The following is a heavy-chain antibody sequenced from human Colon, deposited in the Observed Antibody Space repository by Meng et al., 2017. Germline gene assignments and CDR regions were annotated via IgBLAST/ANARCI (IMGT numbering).Heavy chain of an antibody. Sequence: QWQRRESGPRLWKPSHTLSLTCTVSGGSISSGGFYWSWIRQHPGKGLEWIGYIYYSGSTYYNPSLRSRVAISIDTSKNQFSLKLTSVTAADTAVYFCARTNYGDYNWFDPWGQGTLVTVSS. CDR3: ARTNYGDYNWFDP. V-gene: IGHV4-31*03. CDR1: GGSISSGGFY. J-gene: IGHJ5*02. D-gene: IGHD4-17*01. CDR2: IYYSGST.